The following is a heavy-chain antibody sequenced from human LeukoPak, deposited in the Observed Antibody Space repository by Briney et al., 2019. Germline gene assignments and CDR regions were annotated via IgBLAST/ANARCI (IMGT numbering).Heavy chain of an antibody. Sequence: SQTLSLTCTVSGGSISSGGYYWSWLRQHPGKGLEWIGYIYYSGSTYYNPSLKSRVTISVDTSKNQFSLKLSSVTAADTAVYYCAILPSYYYDSSGYRADYYMDVWGKGTTVTVSS. J-gene: IGHJ6*03. D-gene: IGHD3-22*01. CDR1: GGSISSGGYY. CDR3: AILPSYYYDSSGYRADYYMDV. CDR2: IYYSGST. V-gene: IGHV4-31*03.